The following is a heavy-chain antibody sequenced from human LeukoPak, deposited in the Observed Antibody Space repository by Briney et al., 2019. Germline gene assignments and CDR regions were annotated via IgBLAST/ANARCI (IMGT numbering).Heavy chain of an antibody. J-gene: IGHJ4*02. D-gene: IGHD3-22*01. CDR1: GGSFSGYY. V-gene: IGHV4-34*01. Sequence: SETLSLTCAVYGGSFSGYYWSWIRQPPGKGLEWIGEINHSGSTNYNPSLKSRVTISVDTSKNQFSLKLSSVTAADTAVYYCASPGYDSSGHGDYWGQGTLVTVSS. CDR2: INHSGST. CDR3: ASPGYDSSGHGDY.